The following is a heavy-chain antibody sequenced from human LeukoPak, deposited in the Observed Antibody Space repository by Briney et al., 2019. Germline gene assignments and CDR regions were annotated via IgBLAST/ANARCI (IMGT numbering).Heavy chain of an antibody. CDR3: ARHLLWFGELSGGFDY. D-gene: IGHD3-10*01. CDR2: ISGGGGST. V-gene: IGHV3-23*01. CDR1: GFTFSSYG. Sequence: SGGSLRLSCAASGFTFSSYGMSWVRQAPGKGLEWVSTISGGGGSTYYADSVKGRFTISRDNSRNTLYLQMNGLRAEDTAVYYCARHLLWFGELSGGFDYWGQGTLVTVSS. J-gene: IGHJ4*02.